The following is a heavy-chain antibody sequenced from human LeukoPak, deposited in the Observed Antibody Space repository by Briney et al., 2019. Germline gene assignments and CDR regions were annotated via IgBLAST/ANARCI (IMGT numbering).Heavy chain of an antibody. CDR2: IWYDGSNK. CDR3: ARDQRDYDFWSGSNSNYYYYGMDV. CDR1: GFTFSSYG. J-gene: IGHJ6*02. Sequence: PGRSLRLSCAASGFTFSSYGMHWVRQAPGKGLEWVAVIWYDGSNKYYADSVKGRFTISRDNSKNTLYLQMNSLRAEDTAVYYCARDQRDYDFWSGSNSNYYYYGMDVWGQGTTVIVSS. V-gene: IGHV3-33*01. D-gene: IGHD3-3*01.